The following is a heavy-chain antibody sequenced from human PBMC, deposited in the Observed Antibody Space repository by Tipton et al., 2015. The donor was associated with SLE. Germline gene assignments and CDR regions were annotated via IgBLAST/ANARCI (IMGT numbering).Heavy chain of an antibody. V-gene: IGHV4-61*02. J-gene: IGHJ3*02. D-gene: IGHD6-13*01. CDR1: GGSISSGSYY. CDR2: IYTSGST. Sequence: LRLSCTVSGGSISSGSYYWSWIRQPAGKGLEWIGRIYTSGSTSYDPSLKSRVTISVDTSKNQFSLKLSSVTAADTAVYYCARDTGAAAGSDAFDIWGQGTMVTVSS. CDR3: ARDTGAAAGSDAFDI.